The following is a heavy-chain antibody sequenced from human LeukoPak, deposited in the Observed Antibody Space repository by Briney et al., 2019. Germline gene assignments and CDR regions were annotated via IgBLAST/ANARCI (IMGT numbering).Heavy chain of an antibody. CDR3: AKDHQYYYDSSGYYYDNWFDP. Sequence: GGSLRLSCAASGFTFSSYAMSWVRQAPGKGLEWGSAISGSGGSTYYADSVKGRFTISRDNSKNTLYLQMNSLRAEDTAVYYCAKDHQYYYDSSGYYYDNWFDPWGQGTLVTVSS. CDR1: GFTFSSYA. D-gene: IGHD3-22*01. V-gene: IGHV3-23*01. J-gene: IGHJ5*02. CDR2: ISGSGGST.